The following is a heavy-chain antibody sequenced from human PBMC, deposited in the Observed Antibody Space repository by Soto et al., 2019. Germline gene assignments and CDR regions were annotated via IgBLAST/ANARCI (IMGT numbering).Heavy chain of an antibody. V-gene: IGHV3-13*01. J-gene: IGHJ6*03. CDR1: GFTFSSYD. Sequence: GGSLRLSCAASGFTFSSYDMHWVRQATGKGLEWVSAIGTAGDTYYPGSVKGRFTISRENAKNSLYLQMNSLRAGDTAVYYCARGPTPSYYYYMDVWGKGTTVTVSS. CDR2: IGTAGDT. CDR3: ARGPTPSYYYYMDV.